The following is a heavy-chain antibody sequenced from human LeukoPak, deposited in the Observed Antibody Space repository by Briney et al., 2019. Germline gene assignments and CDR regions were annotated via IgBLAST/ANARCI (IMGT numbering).Heavy chain of an antibody. J-gene: IGHJ3*02. D-gene: IGHD2-15*01. V-gene: IGHV3-23*01. Sequence: GGSLRLSCAASGFTFSYYGMSWVRQAPGKGLEWVSGISGSGDRAYYADSVKGRFTISRDNSKNTLYLQMNSLRAEDTAVYYCAKDFSPGDVVVVVAAGDAFDIWGQGTMVTVSS. CDR3: AKDFSPGDVVVVVAAGDAFDI. CDR2: ISGSGDRA. CDR1: GFTFSYYG.